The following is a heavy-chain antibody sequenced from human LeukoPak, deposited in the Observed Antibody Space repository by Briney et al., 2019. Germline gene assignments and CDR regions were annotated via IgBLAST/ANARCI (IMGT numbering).Heavy chain of an antibody. CDR2: ISYDGSNK. Sequence: GGSLRLSCAASGFTFSNYAMHWVRQAPGKGLELVAVISYDGSNKYDADSVKGRFTISRDNSKNTLYLQMNSLRAEDTAVYYCARDVHYDSSGSFDYWGQGTLVSVSS. CDR1: GFTFSNYA. CDR3: ARDVHYDSSGSFDY. V-gene: IGHV3-30*04. D-gene: IGHD3-22*01. J-gene: IGHJ4*02.